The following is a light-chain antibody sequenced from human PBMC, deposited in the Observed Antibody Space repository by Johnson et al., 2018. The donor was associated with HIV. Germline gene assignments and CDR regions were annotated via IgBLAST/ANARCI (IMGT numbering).Light chain of an antibody. CDR1: SSNIGNNY. CDR3: ATWDNSLSAGRYV. CDR2: DNN. Sequence: QSVLTQPPSVSAAPGQKVTISCSGSSSNIGNNYVSWYQQFPGTAPKLLIYDNNKRPSGIPDRFSGSKSGTSATLDITGLQTGDEADYYCATWDNSLSAGRYVFGTGTKVTVL. J-gene: IGLJ1*01. V-gene: IGLV1-51*01.